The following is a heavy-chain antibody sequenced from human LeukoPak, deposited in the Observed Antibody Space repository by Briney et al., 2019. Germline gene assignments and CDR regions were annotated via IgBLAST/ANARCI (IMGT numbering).Heavy chain of an antibody. V-gene: IGHV3-21*01. D-gene: IGHD3-3*01. CDR1: GFTFSSYS. CDR2: ISSSSSYI. J-gene: IGHJ4*02. CDR3: ARDSGGYFWSGSYYFDY. Sequence: GGSLRLSCAASGFTFSSYSMNWVRQAPGKGLEWVSSISSSSSYIYHADSVKGRFTISRDNAKNSLYLQMNSLRAEDTAVYYCARDSGGYFWSGSYYFDYWGQGTLVTVSS.